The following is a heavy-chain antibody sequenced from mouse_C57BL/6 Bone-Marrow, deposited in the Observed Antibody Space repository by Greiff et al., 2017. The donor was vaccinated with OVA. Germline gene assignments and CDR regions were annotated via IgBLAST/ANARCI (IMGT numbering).Heavy chain of an antibody. CDR3: ARARLWSFAY. J-gene: IGHJ3*01. CDR2: IDPNSGGT. D-gene: IGHD1-1*02. Sequence: QVQLQQPGAELVKPGASVKLSCKASGYTFTSYWMHWVKQRPGRGLEWIGWIDPNSGGTKYTEKFKSKATLTVDKPSSTAYMQLISLTSEDSAVYYYARARLWSFAYWGQGTLVTVSA. CDR1: GYTFTSYW. V-gene: IGHV1-72*01.